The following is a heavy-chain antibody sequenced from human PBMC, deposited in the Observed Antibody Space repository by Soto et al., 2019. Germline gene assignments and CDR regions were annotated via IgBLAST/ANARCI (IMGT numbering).Heavy chain of an antibody. V-gene: IGHV4-31*03. Sequence: QVQLQESGPGLVKPSQTLSLTCTVSGGSISSGGHYWSWIRQHPGKGLEWIGYIYYTGSTYYNPSLKSRVTMPVDTSMTQCSLKLTSVTAAATAVYYGASWGIDESSRYLYWGQGTLVTVSS. CDR2: IYYTGST. CDR3: ASWGIDESSRYLY. D-gene: IGHD3-22*01. J-gene: IGHJ4*02. CDR1: GGSISSGGHY.